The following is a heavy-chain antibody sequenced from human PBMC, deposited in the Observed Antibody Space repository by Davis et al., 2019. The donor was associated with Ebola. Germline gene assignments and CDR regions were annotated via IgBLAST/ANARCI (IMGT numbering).Heavy chain of an antibody. J-gene: IGHJ5*02. CDR3: ARGCLLMWELLRGRWFDP. CDR2: IYSSAST. D-gene: IGHD1-26*01. Sequence: PSETLSLTCTVSGGSISSSSYYWGWIRQPPGKGLEWIGSIYSSASTYYHPSLKSRVTISVDTSKYQFSLKLSSVTAADTAVYYCARGCLLMWELLRGRWFDPWGQGTLVTVSS. V-gene: IGHV4-39*07. CDR1: GGSISSSSYY.